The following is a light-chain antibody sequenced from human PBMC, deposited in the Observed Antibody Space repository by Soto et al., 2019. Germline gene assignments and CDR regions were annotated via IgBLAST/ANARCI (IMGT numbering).Light chain of an antibody. V-gene: IGKV3-20*01. J-gene: IGKJ1*01. Sequence: VLTLSPGTLSLSPGERATLSCRASQSVSSNYLAWFQQKPGQAPRLLIYGASSRATGIPDRFSGSGSGTDFTLTISRLEPEDFAVYYCQQYGSSSWTFGQGTKVDIK. CDR3: QQYGSSSWT. CDR1: QSVSSNY. CDR2: GAS.